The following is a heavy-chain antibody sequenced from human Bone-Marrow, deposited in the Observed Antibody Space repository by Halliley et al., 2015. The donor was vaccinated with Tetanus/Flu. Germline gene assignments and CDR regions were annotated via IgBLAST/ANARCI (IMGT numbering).Heavy chain of an antibody. V-gene: IGHV5-51*01. Sequence: VQLVQSGAEVKKPGESLKISCKGSGYSFSTYWIAWVRQMPGKGLEWMGIIDPGDSDARYSPSFEGQVTISVDKSISTAYLQWGSLEASGPAIYYCASHGDDTGGFLSSLSGMDVWGQGTTVPVSS. CDR3: ASHGDDTGGFLSSLSGMDV. D-gene: IGHD7-27*01. CDR2: IDPGDSDA. CDR1: GYSFSTYW. J-gene: IGHJ6*02.